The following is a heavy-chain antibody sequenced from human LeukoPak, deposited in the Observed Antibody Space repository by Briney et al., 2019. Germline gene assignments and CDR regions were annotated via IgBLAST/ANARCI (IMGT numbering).Heavy chain of an antibody. CDR3: ARDMYYYDSSGIFDH. D-gene: IGHD3-22*01. J-gene: IGHJ4*02. CDR1: GFTVSSYA. V-gene: IGHV3-64*01. Sequence: GGSLRLSCAAAGFTVSSYAMHWVRQAPGKGLEYVSAISSNGGSTYYAHSMKGRSTSSRDNSKNTLFLQMGSLRAEDMAVYYCARDMYYYDSSGIFDHWGQGTLVTVSS. CDR2: ISSNGGST.